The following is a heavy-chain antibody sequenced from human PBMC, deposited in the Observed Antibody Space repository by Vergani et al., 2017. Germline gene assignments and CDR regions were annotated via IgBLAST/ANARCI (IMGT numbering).Heavy chain of an antibody. Sequence: EVQLLESGGGMAQPGGSLKISCAASGFTFSNYAMGWVRQVPGKGLEWIASISGSSLGNGDYTYSAESLKDRFIISRDNSKNTLYLQMYSLGIEDTAVYYCTKNGDYGDVPSVVSPRTSWGQGTLVTVAS. J-gene: IGHJ4*01. D-gene: IGHD4-17*01. CDR1: GFTFSNYA. V-gene: IGHV3-23*01. CDR2: ISGSSLGNGDYT. CDR3: TKNGDYGDVPSVVSPRTS.